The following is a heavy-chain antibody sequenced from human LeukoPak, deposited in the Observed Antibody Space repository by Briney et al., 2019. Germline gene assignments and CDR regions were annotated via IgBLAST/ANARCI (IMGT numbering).Heavy chain of an antibody. D-gene: IGHD3-22*01. CDR2: IIPIFGTA. J-gene: IGHJ4*02. CDR1: GGTFSSYA. Sequence: ASVKVSCKASGGTFSSYAISWVRQAPGQGLEWMGGIIPIFGTANYAQKFQGRVTITADESTSTAYMELSSLRSEDTAVYYCARENTFYYDSSGYYRRAYYFDYWGQGTLVTVSS. V-gene: IGHV1-69*13. CDR3: ARENTFYYDSSGYYRRAYYFDY.